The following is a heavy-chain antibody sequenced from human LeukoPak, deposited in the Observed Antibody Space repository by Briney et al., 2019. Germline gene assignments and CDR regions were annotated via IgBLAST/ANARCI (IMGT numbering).Heavy chain of an antibody. D-gene: IGHD3-10*01. CDR3: AKDSYVSGRPLHTFDV. CDR1: GFTFAIHA. J-gene: IGHJ3*01. CDR2: ISGDGAST. Sequence: GGSLRLSCAASGFTFAIHAMTWVRQAPGKGLEWVSGISGDGASTHYAESVKGQFTISRDNSQNTLFLQMNSLRVEDTAIYYCAKDSYVSGRPLHTFDVWGQGTMITVSS. V-gene: IGHV3-23*01.